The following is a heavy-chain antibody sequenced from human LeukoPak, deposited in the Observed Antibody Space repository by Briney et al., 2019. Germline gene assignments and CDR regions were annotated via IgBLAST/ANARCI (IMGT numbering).Heavy chain of an antibody. V-gene: IGHV3-7*01. D-gene: IGHD4-23*01. Sequence: GGSLRLSCAASGFTLSSYWMSWVRQAPGKGLEGVARIKQDGSEKHYVDSVKGRFTICRDNAKNSVYLQMNTLRAEDTAVYYCARYIETPRRDLDYWGQGTLVTVSS. CDR1: GFTLSSYW. CDR2: IKQDGSEK. J-gene: IGHJ4*02. CDR3: ARYIETPRRDLDY.